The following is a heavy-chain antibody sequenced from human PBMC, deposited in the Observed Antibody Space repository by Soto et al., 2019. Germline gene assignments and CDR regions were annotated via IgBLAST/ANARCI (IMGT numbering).Heavy chain of an antibody. D-gene: IGHD3-22*01. Sequence: RLSCVTSGFDFNLAWMNWVRQAPGKGLEWVGRIKSRGSGGTTDYPSPVKGRFTISRDDSKNTLYLQMNSLKIEDTAVYNCTHSWTFYSDHSVWGQGTMVTVS. CDR2: IKSRGSGGTT. V-gene: IGHV3-15*07. CDR3: THSWTFYSDHSV. J-gene: IGHJ3*01. CDR1: GFDFNLAW.